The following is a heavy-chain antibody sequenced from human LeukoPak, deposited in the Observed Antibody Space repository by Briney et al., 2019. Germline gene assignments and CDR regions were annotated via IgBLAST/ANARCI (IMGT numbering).Heavy chain of an antibody. CDR3: ARGSTSDWPFDY. D-gene: IGHD2-2*01. CDR1: GYTFTDYA. Sequence: ASVKVSCKASGYTFTDYAIHWVRQAPGQRLKWMGWINAGNGDTKYSQKFQGRVTITRDTSASIVYMELSSLISEDTALYSCARGSTSDWPFDYWGQGTRVTVSS. V-gene: IGHV1-3*01. J-gene: IGHJ4*02. CDR2: INAGNGDT.